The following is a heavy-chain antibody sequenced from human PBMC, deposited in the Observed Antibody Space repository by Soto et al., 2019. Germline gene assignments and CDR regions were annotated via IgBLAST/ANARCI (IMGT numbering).Heavy chain of an antibody. CDR3: ASYSSSAPYYYYYYMDV. D-gene: IGHD6-6*01. Sequence: SVKVSCKASGYTFTYRYLHWVRQAPGQALEWMGWITPFNGNTNYAQKFQDRVTITRDRSMSTAYMELSSLRSEDTAMYYCASYSSSAPYYYYYYMDVWGKGTTVTVSS. J-gene: IGHJ6*03. V-gene: IGHV1-45*02. CDR1: GYTFTYRY. CDR2: ITPFNGNT.